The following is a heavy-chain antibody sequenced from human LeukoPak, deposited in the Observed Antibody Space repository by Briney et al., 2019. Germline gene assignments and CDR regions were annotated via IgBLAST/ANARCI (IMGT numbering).Heavy chain of an antibody. CDR1: GFTFSSYS. J-gene: IGHJ5*02. CDR2: ISSSSSTI. CDR3: ARDNIPDFWSGSFDP. Sequence: PGGSLRLSCAASGFTFSSYSMNWVRQAPGKGLEWVSYISSSSSTIYYADSVKGRFTIPRDNAKNSLYLQMNSLRAEDTAVYYCARDNIPDFWSGSFDPWGQGTLVTVSS. V-gene: IGHV3-48*01. D-gene: IGHD3-3*01.